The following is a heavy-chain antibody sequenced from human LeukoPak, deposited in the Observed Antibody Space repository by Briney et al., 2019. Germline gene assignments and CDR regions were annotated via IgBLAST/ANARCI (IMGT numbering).Heavy chain of an antibody. J-gene: IGHJ4*02. D-gene: IGHD6-13*01. V-gene: IGHV4-39*07. CDR2: IFNSGST. CDR1: AGSISSSNYY. Sequence: SETLSLTCTVSAGSISSSNYYWGWLRQPPGKGLEWIGYIFNSGSTYYNPSLKSRVTISVDKSKNQFSLKLSSVTAADTAVYYCARENPGIAAAGTKYFDYWGQGTLVTVSS. CDR3: ARENPGIAAAGTKYFDY.